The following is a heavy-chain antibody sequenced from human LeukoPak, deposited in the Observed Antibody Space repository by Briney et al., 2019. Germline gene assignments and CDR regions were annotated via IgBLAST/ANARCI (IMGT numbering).Heavy chain of an antibody. D-gene: IGHD1-26*01. CDR3: AKDGRIHGSYYTPGWFDP. CDR2: ISWNSGSI. Sequence: GGSLRLSCAASGFTFDDYAMHWVRQAPGKGLEWVSGISWNSGSIGYADSVKGRFTISRDNAKSSLYLQMNSLRAEDTALYYCAKDGRIHGSYYTPGWFDPWGQGTLVTVSS. J-gene: IGHJ5*02. V-gene: IGHV3-9*01. CDR1: GFTFDDYA.